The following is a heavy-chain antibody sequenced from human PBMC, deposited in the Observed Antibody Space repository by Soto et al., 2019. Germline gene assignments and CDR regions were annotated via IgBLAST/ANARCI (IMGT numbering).Heavy chain of an antibody. Sequence: GGSLRLSCAASGFTFSNAWMSWVRQAPGKGLEWVGRIKSKTDGGTTDYAAPVKGRFTISRDDSKNTLYLQMNSLKTEDTAVYYCTTEGPVLWFGELRFDPWGQGTLVTVSS. CDR1: GFTFSNAW. J-gene: IGHJ5*02. V-gene: IGHV3-15*01. CDR3: TTEGPVLWFGELRFDP. CDR2: IKSKTDGGTT. D-gene: IGHD3-10*01.